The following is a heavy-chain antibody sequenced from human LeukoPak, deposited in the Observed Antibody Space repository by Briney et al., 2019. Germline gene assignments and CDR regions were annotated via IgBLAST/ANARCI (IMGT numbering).Heavy chain of an antibody. CDR3: ARGLRGGGFPIVGTDAGAFDI. Sequence: SETLSLTCTVSGGSISSSSYYWGWIRQPPGKGLEWSGSIYYSGSTYYKPSLKSRVTISVDTSKNQFSLKLSSVTAADTAVYYCARGLRGGGFPIVGTDAGAFDIWGQGTMVTVSS. V-gene: IGHV4-39*07. CDR2: IYYSGST. J-gene: IGHJ3*02. D-gene: IGHD1-26*01. CDR1: GGSISSSSYY.